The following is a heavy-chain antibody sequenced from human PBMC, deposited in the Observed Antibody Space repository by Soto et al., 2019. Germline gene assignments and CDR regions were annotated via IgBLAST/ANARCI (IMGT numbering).Heavy chain of an antibody. Sequence: PSETLSLTCTVSGGSISSGDYYWSWIRQPPGKGLEWIGYIYYSGSTYYNPSLKSRVTISVDTSKNQFSLKLSSVTAADTAVYYCARVKEENDFYFDYWGQGTLVTSPQ. CDR3: ARVKEENDFYFDY. V-gene: IGHV4-30-4*01. CDR2: IYYSGST. D-gene: IGHD3-3*01. J-gene: IGHJ4*02. CDR1: GGSISSGDYY.